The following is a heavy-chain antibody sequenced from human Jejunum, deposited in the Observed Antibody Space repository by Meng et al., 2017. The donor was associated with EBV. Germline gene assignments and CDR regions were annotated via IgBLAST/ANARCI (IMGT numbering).Heavy chain of an antibody. J-gene: IGHJ4*02. V-gene: IGHV4-61*01. Sequence: QLQESGPGLVKPSETLSLTCSVSGDSVTGYNYWTWIRQPPGKGLEWIGNLYYAGKAIYKPSLQSRVTISVDTSKNQISLKVTSVTAADTAIYYCARGRGYDYGDYWGQGTLVTVSS. D-gene: IGHD5-12*01. CDR3: ARGRGYDYGDY. CDR2: LYYAGKA. CDR1: GDSVTGYNY.